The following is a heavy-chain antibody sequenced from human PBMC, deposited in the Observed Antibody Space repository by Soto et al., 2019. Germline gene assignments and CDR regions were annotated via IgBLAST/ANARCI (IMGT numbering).Heavy chain of an antibody. D-gene: IGHD6-13*01. CDR1: GFTFSSYS. Sequence: GGSLRLSCAASGFTFSSYSMNRVRQAPGKGLEWVSYISSSSSTIYYADSVKGRFTISRDNAKNSLYLQMNSLRDEDTAVYYCARDPSIAEAGWDYYYGMDVWGQGTTVTVSS. CDR3: ARDPSIAEAGWDYYYGMDV. CDR2: ISSSSSTI. V-gene: IGHV3-48*02. J-gene: IGHJ6*02.